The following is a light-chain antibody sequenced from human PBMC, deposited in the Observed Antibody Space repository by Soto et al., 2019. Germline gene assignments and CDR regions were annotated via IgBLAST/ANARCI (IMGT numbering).Light chain of an antibody. CDR3: QQYGSSPPAT. Sequence: EIVLTQSPGTLSLSPGERATLSCRASQSVSSSYLAWYQQKPGQAPRLLIYGASSRATGIPDRFSGSGSGTDFTLTISILEPEDFAVYYCQQYGSSPPATFGGGTKVEIK. CDR1: QSVSSSY. V-gene: IGKV3-20*01. CDR2: GAS. J-gene: IGKJ4*01.